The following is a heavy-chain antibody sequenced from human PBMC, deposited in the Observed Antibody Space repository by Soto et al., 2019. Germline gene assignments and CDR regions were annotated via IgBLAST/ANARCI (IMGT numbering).Heavy chain of an antibody. CDR3: GRGDCSSTSCYRVITIFWLVIIDEDYYGMDV. CDR2: ISGSGGST. J-gene: IGHJ6*02. Sequence: GGSLRLSCAASGFTFSSYAMSWVRQAPGKGLEWVSAISGSGGSTYYADSVKGRFTISRDNSKNTLYLQMNSLRAEDTAVYYCGRGDCSSTSCYRVITIFWLVIIDEDYYGMDVWGQGTTVTVSS. V-gene: IGHV3-23*01. D-gene: IGHD3-9*01. CDR1: GFTFSSYA.